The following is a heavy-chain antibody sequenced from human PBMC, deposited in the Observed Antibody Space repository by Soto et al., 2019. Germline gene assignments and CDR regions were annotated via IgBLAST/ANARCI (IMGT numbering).Heavy chain of an antibody. CDR3: ARRATTSAGYFDL. CDR1: GGSISSSNYW. D-gene: IGHD1-26*01. J-gene: IGHJ2*01. Sequence: LSLTCAVSGGSISSSNYWMSWVRQAPGKGLEWVANIKQDGSEKNYKDSVKGRLTISRDNAKNSLSLQMNSLRAEDTAVYYCARRATTSAGYFDLWGRGTLVTVSS. CDR2: IKQDGSEK. V-gene: IGHV3-7*01.